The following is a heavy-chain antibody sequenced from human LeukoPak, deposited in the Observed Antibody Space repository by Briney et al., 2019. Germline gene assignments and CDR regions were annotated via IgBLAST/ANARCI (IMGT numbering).Heavy chain of an antibody. Sequence: TSETLSLTCTVSGGSISSGDYYWSWIRQPPGKGLEWIGYIYYSGSTYYNPSLKSRVTISVDTSKNQFSLKLSSVTAADTAVYYCASYGSGTRSFDYWGQGTLVTVSS. CDR1: GGSISSGDYY. CDR3: ASYGSGTRSFDY. CDR2: IYYSGST. D-gene: IGHD3-10*01. J-gene: IGHJ4*02. V-gene: IGHV4-30-4*01.